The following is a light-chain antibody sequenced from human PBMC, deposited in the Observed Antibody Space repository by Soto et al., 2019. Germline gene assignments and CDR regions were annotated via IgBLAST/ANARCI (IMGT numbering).Light chain of an antibody. V-gene: IGKV3-20*01. Sequence: EIVLTQSPGTLSLSPGERATLSCRASQSVSSSYLAWYQQKPGQAPRLLMYAASSRATGVPDRVSGSGSGTDFTLTISRLEPEDFAVYYCQQYGSSPHTFGQGTKLEIK. J-gene: IGKJ2*01. CDR1: QSVSSSY. CDR3: QQYGSSPHT. CDR2: AAS.